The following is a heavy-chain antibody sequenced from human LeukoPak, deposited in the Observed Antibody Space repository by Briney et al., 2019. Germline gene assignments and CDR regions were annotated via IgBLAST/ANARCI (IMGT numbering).Heavy chain of an antibody. D-gene: IGHD2-21*02. CDR3: ATERAYCGGDCYPKEGDAFDV. CDR2: INPNSGGT. CDR1: GYTFTGYY. V-gene: IGHV1-2*02. J-gene: IGHJ3*01. Sequence: ASVKVSCKASGYTFTGYYMHWVRQAPGQGLEWMGWINPNSGGTNYAQKFQGRVIMTTDMSISTAYMELSSLRSDDTAVYYCATERAYCGGDCYPKEGDAFDVWGQGTMVTVSS.